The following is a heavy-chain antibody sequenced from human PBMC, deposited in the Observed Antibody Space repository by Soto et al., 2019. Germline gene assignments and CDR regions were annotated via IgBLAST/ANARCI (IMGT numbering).Heavy chain of an antibody. D-gene: IGHD2-2*01. J-gene: IGHJ5*02. Sequence: ASVKVSCKASGYTFTSYDINWVRQATGQGLEWMGWMNPNSGNTGYAQKFQGRVTMTRNTSISTAYMELSSLRSEDTAVYYCARGRVCSSTSCVNWFDPWGQGTLVTVAS. CDR2: MNPNSGNT. CDR1: GYTFTSYD. CDR3: ARGRVCSSTSCVNWFDP. V-gene: IGHV1-8*01.